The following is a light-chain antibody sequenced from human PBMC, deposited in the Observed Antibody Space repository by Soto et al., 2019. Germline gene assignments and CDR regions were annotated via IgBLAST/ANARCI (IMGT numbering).Light chain of an antibody. CDR2: GTF. Sequence: EIVLTQSPGTLSLSPGEGATLSCRASQSVSSSYLAWYQQKPGQAPRLLIYGTFNRATGIPDRFSGSGCGTDFTLTISRLEHEDFALYYCQHHGRAWTFAQGPKVEIK. CDR1: QSVSSSY. J-gene: IGKJ1*01. CDR3: QHHGRAWT. V-gene: IGKV3-20*01.